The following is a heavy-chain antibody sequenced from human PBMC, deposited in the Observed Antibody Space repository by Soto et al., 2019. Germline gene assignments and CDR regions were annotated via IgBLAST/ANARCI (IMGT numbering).Heavy chain of an antibody. CDR3: APLSVSLSGPYGIHV. CDR1: GYSVTSSDYY. Sequence: SETLSLTCSVSGYSVTSSDYYWAWIRQPPGKGLEWIGSMFHSGITYYNPSLKSRVPLSVAPSKNQFSVRLNSVTAADTAVDYCAPLSVSLSGPYGIHVWGQGTTVTVSS. V-gene: IGHV4-39*01. D-gene: IGHD2-15*01. J-gene: IGHJ6*02. CDR2: MFHSGIT.